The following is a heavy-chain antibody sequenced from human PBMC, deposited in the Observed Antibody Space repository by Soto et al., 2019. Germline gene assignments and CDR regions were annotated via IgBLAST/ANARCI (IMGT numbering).Heavy chain of an antibody. Sequence: QVTLKESGPVLVKPTETLTLTCTVSGFSLSNARMGVSWIRQPPGKALEWLAHIFSNDEKSYSTSLKSRHTISKDPSKSQVVLIMTNMDPVDTATYYCARAPSSIAARRDYYYYGMDVWGQGTTVTVSS. CDR3: ARAPSSIAARRDYYYYGMDV. D-gene: IGHD6-6*01. V-gene: IGHV2-26*01. CDR2: IFSNDEK. CDR1: GFSLSNARMG. J-gene: IGHJ6*02.